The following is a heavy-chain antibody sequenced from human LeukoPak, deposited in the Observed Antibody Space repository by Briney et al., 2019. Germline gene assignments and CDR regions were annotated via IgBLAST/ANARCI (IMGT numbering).Heavy chain of an antibody. CDR2: VSYSGST. CDR3: ARGLYCGGDCYPDAFDI. Sequence: SETLSLTCTVSGGSISNNYWSWIRQPPGKGLEWVAYVSYSGSTNYNPSLKSRVTMSVDTSKNQFSLKLGSVTAADTAVYYCARGLYCGGDCYPDAFDIWGQGTMVTVPS. CDR1: GGSISNNY. V-gene: IGHV4-59*01. D-gene: IGHD2-21*02. J-gene: IGHJ3*02.